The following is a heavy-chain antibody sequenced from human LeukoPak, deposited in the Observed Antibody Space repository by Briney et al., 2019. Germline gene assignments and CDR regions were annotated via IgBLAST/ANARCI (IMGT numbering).Heavy chain of an antibody. CDR1: GDSVSSNSAA. Sequence: SQALSLTCAISGDSVSSNSAAWNWIRQSPSRCLEWLGRTYYRSKWYNDYAVSVKSRITINPDTSKNQFSLQLNSVTPEDTAVYYCARGSNPMVRGVIIPYYFDYWGQGTLVTVPS. D-gene: IGHD3-10*01. CDR2: TYYRSKWYN. V-gene: IGHV6-1*01. CDR3: ARGSNPMVRGVIIPYYFDY. J-gene: IGHJ4*02.